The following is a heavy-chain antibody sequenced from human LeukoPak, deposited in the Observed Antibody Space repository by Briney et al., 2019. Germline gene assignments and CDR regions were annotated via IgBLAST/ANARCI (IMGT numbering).Heavy chain of an antibody. CDR3: ARVGIQLWLLGY. Sequence: ASVKVSCKASGYTFISYGISWVRQAPGQGLEWMGWISAHNGNTDYAQKLQGRVTMTTDTSTSTAYMELRSLRSDDTAVYYCARVGIQLWLLGYWGQGTLVTVS. CDR1: GYTFISYG. CDR2: ISAHNGNT. J-gene: IGHJ4*02. D-gene: IGHD5-18*01. V-gene: IGHV1-18*01.